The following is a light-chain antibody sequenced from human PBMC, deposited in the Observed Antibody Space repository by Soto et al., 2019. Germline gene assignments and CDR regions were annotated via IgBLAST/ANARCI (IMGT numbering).Light chain of an antibody. J-gene: IGKJ4*01. CDR1: QDRSHY. CDR3: QQYDNLPLT. Sequence: DIPMTQSPSSMAASVGDRVTITCQASQDRSHYLYWYQQKPGNSPKLLIYDASNLETGVISRFSGSGSATNFTFTISSLQPEDIATYYCQQYDNLPLTFGEGTKLEIK. V-gene: IGKV1-33*01. CDR2: DAS.